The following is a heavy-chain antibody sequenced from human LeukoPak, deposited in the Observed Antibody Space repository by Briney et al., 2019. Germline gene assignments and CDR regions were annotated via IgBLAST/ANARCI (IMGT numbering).Heavy chain of an antibody. D-gene: IGHD6-19*01. CDR2: INPNSGGT. Sequence: ASVKVSCKASGYTFTGYNIHWVRQAPGQGLEWMGWINPNSGGTNYAQKFQGRVTMTRDTSISTAYMELSRLRSDDTAVYYCAAVAGLGNAFDIWGQGTMVTVSS. J-gene: IGHJ3*02. CDR1: GYTFTGYN. V-gene: IGHV1-2*02. CDR3: AAVAGLGNAFDI.